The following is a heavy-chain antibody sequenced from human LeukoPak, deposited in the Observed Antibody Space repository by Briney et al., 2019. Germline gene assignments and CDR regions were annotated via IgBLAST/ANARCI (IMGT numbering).Heavy chain of an antibody. Sequence: GASVKVSCKVSGSTFTNHGISWVREAPGQGLEWMGWINPNSGGTNYAQKFYARVTMTRDTSISTAYMELSRLRSDDTAVFYCARSPDILTGENFDYWGQGTLVTVSS. D-gene: IGHD3-9*01. V-gene: IGHV1-2*02. CDR1: GSTFTNHG. CDR2: INPNSGGT. CDR3: ARSPDILTGENFDY. J-gene: IGHJ4*02.